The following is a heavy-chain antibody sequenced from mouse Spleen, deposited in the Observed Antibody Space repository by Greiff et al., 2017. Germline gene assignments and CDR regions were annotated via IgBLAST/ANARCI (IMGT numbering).Heavy chain of an antibody. CDR2: ISSGGGNT. Sequence: DVKLVESGGGLVKLGGSLKLSCAASGFTFSSYAMSWVRQTPEKRLEWVATISSGGGNTYYPDSVKGRFTISRDNAKNTLYLQMSSLKSEDTAMYYCARLGTGNKGLYYFDYWGQGTTLTVSS. V-gene: IGHV5-9*04. CDR1: GFTFSSYA. J-gene: IGHJ2*01. CDR3: ARLGTGNKGLYYFDY. D-gene: IGHD4-1*01.